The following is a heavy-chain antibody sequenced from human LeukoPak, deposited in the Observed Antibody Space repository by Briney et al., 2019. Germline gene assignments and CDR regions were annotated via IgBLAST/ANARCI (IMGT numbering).Heavy chain of an antibody. D-gene: IGHD5-24*01. J-gene: IGHJ4*02. CDR2: IRHDGSHK. Sequence: GGSLRLSCTASGFIFSNYGMHWVRQAPGKGLEWVAFIRHDGSHKYYADSVKGRFTISIDNSKNTLSLQMNSLRADDTAVYCCALMRDGYTHWGQGLLVTVSS. CDR3: ALMRDGYTH. CDR1: GFIFSNYG. V-gene: IGHV3-30*02.